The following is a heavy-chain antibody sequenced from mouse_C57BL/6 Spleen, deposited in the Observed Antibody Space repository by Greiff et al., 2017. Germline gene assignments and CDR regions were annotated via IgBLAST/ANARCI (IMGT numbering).Heavy chain of an antibody. J-gene: IGHJ4*01. Sequence: QVQLQQSGPELVKPGASVKISCKASGYAFSSSWMNWVKQRPGKGLEWIGRIYPGDGDTNYNGKFKGKATLTADKSSSTAYMQLSSLTSEDSAVYFCARERNYGNYYYAMDYWGQGTSVTVSS. CDR1: GYAFSSSW. CDR3: ARERNYGNYYYAMDY. CDR2: IYPGDGDT. D-gene: IGHD2-1*01. V-gene: IGHV1-82*01.